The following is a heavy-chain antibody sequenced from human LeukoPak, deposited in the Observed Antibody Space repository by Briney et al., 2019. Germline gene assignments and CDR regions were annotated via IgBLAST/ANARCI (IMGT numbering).Heavy chain of an antibody. Sequence: QPGGSLRLPCAASGFTFSSYEMNWVRQAPGKGLEWVSYISSSGSTIYYADSVKGRFTISRDNAKNSLYLQMNSLRAEDTAVYYCARGLDIVVVPAANTFDYWGQGTLVTVSS. V-gene: IGHV3-48*03. J-gene: IGHJ4*02. CDR2: ISSSGSTI. CDR3: ARGLDIVVVPAANTFDY. D-gene: IGHD2-2*01. CDR1: GFTFSSYE.